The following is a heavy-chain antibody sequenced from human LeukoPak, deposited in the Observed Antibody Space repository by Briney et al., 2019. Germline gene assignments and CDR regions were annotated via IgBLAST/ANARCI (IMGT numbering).Heavy chain of an antibody. V-gene: IGHV4-59*11. Sequence: PSETLSLTCTVSGVSINSHYWSWIRQPPGKGLEWIGFIYDSGSANYKSSLESRVTMTLDTSENQFSLKLNSVTAADTAVYYCARVLQNYYHLDVWGKGTTVTVSS. CDR2: IYDSGSA. CDR1: GVSINSHY. D-gene: IGHD3-3*01. CDR3: ARVLQNYYHLDV. J-gene: IGHJ6*03.